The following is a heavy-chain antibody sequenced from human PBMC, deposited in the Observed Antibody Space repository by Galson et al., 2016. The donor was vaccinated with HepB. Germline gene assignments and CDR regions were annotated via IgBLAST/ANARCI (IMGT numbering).Heavy chain of an antibody. CDR2: IIPIFGTT. V-gene: IGHV1-69*13. D-gene: IGHD3-10*01. CDR3: ARDTMVRGAKMDY. J-gene: IGHJ4*02. Sequence: SVKVSCKAPGDTFSTYAISWVRQTPGQGPEWMGGIIPIFGTTNYAQRFQGRVMITADESTSTAYMELSSLRSEDTAVYYCARDTMVRGAKMDYWGQGTLVTVSS. CDR1: GDTFSTYA.